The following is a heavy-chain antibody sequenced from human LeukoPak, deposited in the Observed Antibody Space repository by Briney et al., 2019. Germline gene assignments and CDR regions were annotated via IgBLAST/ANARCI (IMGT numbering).Heavy chain of an antibody. J-gene: IGHJ6*02. D-gene: IGHD1-26*01. V-gene: IGHV4-34*01. Sequence: PSETLSLTCAVYGGSFSGYYWSWIRQPPGKGLEWIGEINHSGSTNYNPSLKSRVTISVDTSKNQFSLKLSSVTAADTAVYYCARSLGSPHYYYGMDVWGQGTTVTVSS. CDR1: GGSFSGYY. CDR2: INHSGST. CDR3: ARSLGSPHYYYGMDV.